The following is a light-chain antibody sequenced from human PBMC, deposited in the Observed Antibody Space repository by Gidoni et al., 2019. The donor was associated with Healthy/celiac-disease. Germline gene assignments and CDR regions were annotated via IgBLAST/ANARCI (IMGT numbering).Light chain of an antibody. CDR3: AAWDDSLNGVV. CDR1: TSNIGSNT. J-gene: IGLJ2*01. Sequence: HSVLTQPPSPSSTPWLRVTISCSGSTSNIGSNTVNWYQQLPGTAPKLLIYSNNQRPSGVPDRFSGSKSGTSASLAISGLQSEDEADYYCAAWDDSLNGVVFGGGTKLTVL. V-gene: IGLV1-44*01. CDR2: SNN.